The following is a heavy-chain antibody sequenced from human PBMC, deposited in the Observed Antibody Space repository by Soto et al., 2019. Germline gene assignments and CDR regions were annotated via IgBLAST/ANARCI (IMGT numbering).Heavy chain of an antibody. CDR3: ARGGGGWSSSSTRVCMDV. D-gene: IGHD6-6*01. CDR2: MNPNSGNT. CDR1: GYTFTSYD. J-gene: IGHJ6*02. V-gene: IGHV1-8*01. Sequence: QVQLVQSGAEVKKPGASVKVSCKASGYTFTSYDINWVRQATGQGLEWMGWMNPNSGNTGYAQKFQGRVTMIRNNSISKVYMELSSMRSEDTAVYYCARGGGGWSSSSTRVCMDVWGQGTTVTVSS.